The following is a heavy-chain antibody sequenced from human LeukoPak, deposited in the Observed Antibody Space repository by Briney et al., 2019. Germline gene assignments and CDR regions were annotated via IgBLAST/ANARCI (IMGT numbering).Heavy chain of an antibody. CDR2: ISSSGSTI. CDR3: ARGQNFDWFGDDAFDI. D-gene: IGHD3-9*01. V-gene: IGHV3-11*01. Sequence: GGSLRLSCAASGFTFSDYYMSWIRQAPGKGLEWVSYISSSGSTIYYADSVKGRFTISRDNAKNSLYLQMNSLRAEDTAVYYCARGQNFDWFGDDAFDIWGQGTMVTVSS. J-gene: IGHJ3*02. CDR1: GFTFSDYY.